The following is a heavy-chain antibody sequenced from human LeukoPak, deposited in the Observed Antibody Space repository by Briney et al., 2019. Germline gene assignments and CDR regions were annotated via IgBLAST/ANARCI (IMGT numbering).Heavy chain of an antibody. Sequence: PSETLSLTCTVSGGSISSYYWSWIRQPPGKGLEWIGYIFYSGSTNYNPSLKSRVTISVDTSKNQFSLKLSSVTAADTAVYYCARSPWAARYYFDYWGQGTLVTVSS. CDR3: ARSPWAARYYFDY. CDR2: IFYSGST. V-gene: IGHV4-59*01. D-gene: IGHD2-15*01. CDR1: GGSISSYY. J-gene: IGHJ4*02.